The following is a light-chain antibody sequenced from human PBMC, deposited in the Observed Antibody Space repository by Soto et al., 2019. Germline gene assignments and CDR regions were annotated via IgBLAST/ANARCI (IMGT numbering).Light chain of an antibody. CDR3: CSYGGPTTSDV. CDR2: EDN. J-gene: IGLJ1*01. CDR1: SGDVGSYNL. Sequence: QSVLTQPASVSGSPGQSITISCTGTSGDVGSYNLVSWYQQYPGKVPKLIIYEDNKRPSGVSNRFSGSKSGITASLTISGLQAEDEADYYCCSYGGPTTSDVFGSGTKVTV. V-gene: IGLV2-23*01.